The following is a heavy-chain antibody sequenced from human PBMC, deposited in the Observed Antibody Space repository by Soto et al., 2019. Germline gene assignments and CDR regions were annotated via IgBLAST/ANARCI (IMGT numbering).Heavy chain of an antibody. CDR3: ARDYLNGYSLDY. D-gene: IGHD6-13*01. J-gene: IGHJ4*02. Sequence: QVQLVESGGGVVQPGRSLRLSCAASGFTFSSYAMHWVRQAPGKGLEWVAVISYDGSNKYYADSVKGRFTISRDNSKNTLDLQMNSLRAEDTAVYYCARDYLNGYSLDYWGQGTLVTVSS. V-gene: IGHV3-30-3*01. CDR2: ISYDGSNK. CDR1: GFTFSSYA.